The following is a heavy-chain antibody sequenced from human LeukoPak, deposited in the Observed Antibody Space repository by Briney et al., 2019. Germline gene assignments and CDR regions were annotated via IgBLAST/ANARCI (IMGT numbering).Heavy chain of an antibody. Sequence: ASVKVSCKASGYTFTSYGVTWVRQAPGQGLEWMGWINTYNGDTNYAQKFQGRVTMTRDMSTSTVYMELSSLRSEDTAVYYCASTASRGSTVVNHYYYYYMDVWGKGTTVTVSS. V-gene: IGHV1-18*01. CDR2: INTYNGDT. D-gene: IGHD4-23*01. CDR1: GYTFTSYG. J-gene: IGHJ6*03. CDR3: ASTASRGSTVVNHYYYYYMDV.